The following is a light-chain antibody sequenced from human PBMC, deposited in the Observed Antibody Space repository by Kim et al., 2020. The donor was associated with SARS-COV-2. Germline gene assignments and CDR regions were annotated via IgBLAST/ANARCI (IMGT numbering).Light chain of an antibody. CDR2: DVT. CDR1: TSDVGSYNY. V-gene: IGLV2-14*03. J-gene: IGLJ2*01. CDR3: TAFTTSDTLV. Sequence: GQSINIACTGTTSDVGSYNYGAWYQQHPGKAPKLMISDVTYRPSGVSNRFSGSKSGNTASLTISGLQAEDEADYYCTAFTTSDTLVFGGGTKVTVL.